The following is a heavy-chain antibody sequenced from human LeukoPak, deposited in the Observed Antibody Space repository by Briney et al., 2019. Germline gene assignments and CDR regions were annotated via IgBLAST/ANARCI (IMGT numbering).Heavy chain of an antibody. CDR3: ATATQFYYDFWSDYYAGNDY. CDR1: GYTFTSYD. J-gene: IGHJ4*02. CDR2: MNPDSGNT. D-gene: IGHD3-3*01. V-gene: IGHV1-8*03. Sequence: ASVKVSCKASGYTFTSYDINWVRQATGQGLEWMGWMNPDSGNTGYAQKFQGRVTITRNTSISTAYMELSSLRSEDTAVYYCATATQFYYDFWSDYYAGNDYWGQGTLVTVSS.